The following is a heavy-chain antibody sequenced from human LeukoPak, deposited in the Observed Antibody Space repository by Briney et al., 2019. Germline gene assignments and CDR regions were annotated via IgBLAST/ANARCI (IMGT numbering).Heavy chain of an antibody. CDR2: IVVGSGNT. J-gene: IGHJ4*02. CDR1: GFTFTSSA. D-gene: IGHD6-19*01. V-gene: IGHV1-58*02. Sequence: SVKVSCKASGFTFTSSAMQWVRQARGQRLEWIGWIVVGSGNTNYAQKFQERVTITRDMSTSKGYMELSSLRSEDTAVYYCAADPDSSGWYGGGDYWGQGTLVTVSS. CDR3: AADPDSSGWYGGGDY.